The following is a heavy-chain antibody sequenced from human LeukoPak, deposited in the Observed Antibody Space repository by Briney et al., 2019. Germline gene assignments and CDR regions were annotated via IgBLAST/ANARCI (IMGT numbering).Heavy chain of an antibody. CDR3: ARDPDITVTTNPFDY. J-gene: IGHJ4*02. D-gene: IGHD4-17*01. Sequence: GGSLRLSCAASGFTFSSYGMYWVRQAPGKGLEWVAVIWHDGSNKYYADSVKGRFTISRDNSKNTLYLQMNSLRAEDTAVYYCARDPDITVTTNPFDYWGQGTLVTVSS. V-gene: IGHV3-33*01. CDR2: IWHDGSNK. CDR1: GFTFSSYG.